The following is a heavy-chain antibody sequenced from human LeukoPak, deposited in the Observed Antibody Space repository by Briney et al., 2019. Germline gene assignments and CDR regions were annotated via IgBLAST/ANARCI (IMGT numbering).Heavy chain of an antibody. CDR1: GFTFSRYC. CDR2: ISSSSSYI. J-gene: IGHJ3*02. CDR3: ARLWELGAFDI. D-gene: IGHD1-26*01. V-gene: IGHV3-21*01. Sequence: AGGSLRLSCAASGFTFSRYCMKWVRQAPGKGREWVSSISSSSSYIYYADSVKGRFTISRDNAKNSLYLQMNSLRAEDTAVYYCARLWELGAFDIWGQGTMVTVSS.